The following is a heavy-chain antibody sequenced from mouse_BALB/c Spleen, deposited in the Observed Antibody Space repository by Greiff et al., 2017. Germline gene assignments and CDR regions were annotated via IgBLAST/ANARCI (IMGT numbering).Heavy chain of an antibody. Sequence: VKLVESGPGLVAPSQSLSITCTVSGFSLTSYGVHWVRQPPGKGLEWLGVIWAGGSTNYNSALMSRLSISKDNSKSQVFLKMNSLQTDDTAMYYCARVITTETPGYAMDYWGQGTSVTVSS. CDR2: IWAGGST. D-gene: IGHD1-1*01. CDR1: GFSLTSYG. CDR3: ARVITTETPGYAMDY. J-gene: IGHJ4*01. V-gene: IGHV2-9*02.